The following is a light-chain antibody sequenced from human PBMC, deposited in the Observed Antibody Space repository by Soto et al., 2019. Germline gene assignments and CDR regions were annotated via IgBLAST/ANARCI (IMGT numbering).Light chain of an antibody. CDR1: QSISSY. V-gene: IGKV1-39*01. CDR3: QQSYSTPRT. J-gene: IGKJ1*01. Sequence: DIQMTQSTSSLSASVGDRVTITCRASQSISSYLNWYQQKPGKAPKLLIYAASSLQSGVPSRFSGSGSGTDFTLTISSLQPEDFATYYCQQSYSTPRTFGQGT. CDR2: AAS.